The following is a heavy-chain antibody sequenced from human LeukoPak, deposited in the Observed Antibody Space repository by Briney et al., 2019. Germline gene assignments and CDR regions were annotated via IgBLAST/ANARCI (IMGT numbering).Heavy chain of an antibody. D-gene: IGHD3-3*01. CDR1: GFTFSSYS. J-gene: IGHJ6*03. V-gene: IGHV3-21*01. CDR2: ISSSSSYI. Sequence: GGSLRLSCAASGFTFSSYSMNWVRQAPGKGPEWVSSISSSSSYIYYADSVKGRFTISRDNAKNSLYLQMNSLRAEDTAVYYCAFFTGGGYSYYMDVWGKGTTVTVSS. CDR3: AFFTGGGYSYYMDV.